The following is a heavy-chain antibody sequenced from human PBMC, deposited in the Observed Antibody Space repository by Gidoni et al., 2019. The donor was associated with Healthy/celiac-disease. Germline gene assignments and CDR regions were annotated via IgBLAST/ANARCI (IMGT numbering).Heavy chain of an antibody. CDR1: GFTFSIAW. CDR3: TTDSHYYDSSGYYGEFDY. CDR2: IKSKTDGGTT. J-gene: IGHJ4*02. D-gene: IGHD3-22*01. V-gene: IGHV3-15*01. Sequence: EVQLVESGGGLVKPGGSLRLSCAASGFTFSIAWISWVRQAPGKGLEWVGRIKSKTDGGTTDYAAPVKGRFTISRDDSKNTLYLQMNSLKTEDTAVYYCTTDSHYYDSSGYYGEFDYWGQGTLVTVSS.